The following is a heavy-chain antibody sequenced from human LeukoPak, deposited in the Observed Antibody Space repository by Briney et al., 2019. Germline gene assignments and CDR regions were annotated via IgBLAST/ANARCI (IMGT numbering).Heavy chain of an antibody. CDR1: GYSINSGYY. CDR2: IYRTGSI. Sequence: SETLSLTCTVSGYSINSGYYWVWIRQPPGKGLEWIGSIYRTGSINYNPSLKSRVTISLDTSKNQFSLKVNSVTAADTAVYYCASLRERSYYARGFDYWGQGTLVTVSS. J-gene: IGHJ4*02. V-gene: IGHV4-38-2*02. CDR3: ASLRERSYYARGFDY. D-gene: IGHD1-26*01.